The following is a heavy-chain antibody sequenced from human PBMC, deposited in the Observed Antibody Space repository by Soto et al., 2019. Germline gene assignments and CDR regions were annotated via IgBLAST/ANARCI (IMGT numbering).Heavy chain of an antibody. D-gene: IGHD1-26*01. Sequence: PXESLKISLEGSGYSFTSYELVWVRQMPGKGLEWMGIIYPGDSDTRYSPSFQGQVTISADKSISTAYLQWSSLKASDTAMYYCARQRWELPEKFDDWGQGTLVTVSS. CDR2: IYPGDSDT. V-gene: IGHV5-51*01. J-gene: IGHJ4*02. CDR1: GYSFTSYE. CDR3: ARQRWELPEKFDD.